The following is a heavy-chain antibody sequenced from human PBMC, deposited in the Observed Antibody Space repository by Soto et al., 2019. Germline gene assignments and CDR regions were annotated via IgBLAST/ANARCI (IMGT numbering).Heavy chain of an antibody. CDR1: GFSFSDYT. Sequence: PVGSLRLSCAASGFSFSDYTMSCVRQAPGKGLEWVSSITSSSGHIYYADSVKGRFTISRDNAKNSLYLHMSSLRAEDAAIYYCARIFSVVVYGSDHWGQGTMVTVSS. CDR3: ARIFSVVVYGSDH. CDR2: ITSSSGHI. V-gene: IGHV3-21*03. D-gene: IGHD3-22*01. J-gene: IGHJ5*02.